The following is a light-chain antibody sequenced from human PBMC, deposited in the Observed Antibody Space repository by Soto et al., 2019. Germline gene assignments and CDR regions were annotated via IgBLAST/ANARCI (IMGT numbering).Light chain of an antibody. J-gene: IGKJ1*01. Sequence: EIVLTQSPGSLSLSPGQRATLSCRASQSVDTTFFAWYQKKPGQAPRLLIYGASKRATGIPDRFSGSGSGTDVNLSISRVEPEDFAVYYCQQYMSSVTFGQGTKVEIK. V-gene: IGKV3-20*01. CDR2: GAS. CDR3: QQYMSSVT. CDR1: QSVDTTF.